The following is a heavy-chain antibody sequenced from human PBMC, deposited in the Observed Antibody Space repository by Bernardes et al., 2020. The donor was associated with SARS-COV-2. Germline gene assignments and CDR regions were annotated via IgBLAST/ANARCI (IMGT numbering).Heavy chain of an antibody. CDR2: IWWDESKK. J-gene: IGHJ6*02. V-gene: IGHV3-33*01. D-gene: IGHD2-2*01. Sequence: GGSLRLSCAASGFTLNTYGIHWVRQAPGKGLEWVAIIWWDESKKYYKDSVNGRFSISRDNSKNMVYLQMNSLRVDDTAVYYCARDWGGPHYSRLQLLPPAVRRYYYYGLDVWGRGTTVTVSS. CDR1: GFTLNTYG. CDR3: ARDWGGPHYSRLQLLPPAVRRYYYYGLDV.